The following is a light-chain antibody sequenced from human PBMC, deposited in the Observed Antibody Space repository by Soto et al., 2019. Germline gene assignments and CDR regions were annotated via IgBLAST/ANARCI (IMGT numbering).Light chain of an antibody. CDR2: SND. CDR1: TSNIGTNT. Sequence: QSVLTQSPSASGTPGQRVSISFSGSTSNIGTNTVSWYQHFPGTAPKLLIYSNDQRPSAVPGRFSGSKSGTSASLAISGLLSEDEADYYCATWDDSLNVVFGGGTKLTVL. J-gene: IGLJ2*01. CDR3: ATWDDSLNVV. V-gene: IGLV1-44*01.